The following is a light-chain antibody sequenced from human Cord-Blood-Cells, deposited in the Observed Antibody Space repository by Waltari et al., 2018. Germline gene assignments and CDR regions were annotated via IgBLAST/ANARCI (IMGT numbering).Light chain of an antibody. CDR2: WAS. Sequence: DIVMTQSPASLAVSLGERATINCKSSQSVLYSSNNTNYFAWYQQKPGQPPKLLIYWASTRESGVPDRFSGSGSATDFPPTISSLQAEDVAVYYCQQYYSTPLTFGGGTNVEIK. CDR1: QSVLYSSNNTNY. V-gene: IGKV4-1*01. CDR3: QQYYSTPLT. J-gene: IGKJ4*01.